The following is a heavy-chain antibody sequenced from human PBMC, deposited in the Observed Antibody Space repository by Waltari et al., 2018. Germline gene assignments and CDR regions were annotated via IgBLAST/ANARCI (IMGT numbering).Heavy chain of an antibody. D-gene: IGHD2-15*01. J-gene: IGHJ4*02. Sequence: EVNLVESGGGLVQPGGSLRLSCAASGFLVEATYMTWVRQAPGKGLEWVSVIYSGITTYYADSAKDRFIISRDNSKNTLFLQMNSLRAEDTAVYYCARGHCTGGSCHSGDNFDLSGQGTLVTVSS. CDR1: GFLVEATY. CDR3: ARGHCTGGSCHSGDNFDL. CDR2: IYSGITT. V-gene: IGHV3-53*03.